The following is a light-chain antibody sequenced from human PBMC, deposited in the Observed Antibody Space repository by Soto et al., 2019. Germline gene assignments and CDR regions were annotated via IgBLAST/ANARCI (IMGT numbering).Light chain of an antibody. CDR2: GNR. Sequence: QAVVTQPPSVSGAPGQRVTISCTGNSSNLGAGYDVHWYQQLPGAASKLVIFGNRNRPSGVPERFSGSKSGTSASLAITGLQAEDEADYYCQAYDYSLTASVFGGGTKVTVL. J-gene: IGLJ3*02. CDR3: QAYDYSLTASV. CDR1: SSNLGAGYD. V-gene: IGLV1-40*01.